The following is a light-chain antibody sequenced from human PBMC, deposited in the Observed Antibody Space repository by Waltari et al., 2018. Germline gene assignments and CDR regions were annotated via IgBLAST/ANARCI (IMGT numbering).Light chain of an antibody. Sequence: QSVLTQPPSVPAAPGHRVTIPCPWSSAEIGTTYGSCYQQLPGIAPKLLVYENDNRPSEIPDRFSASKSGTSATLAITGLQTGDEANYYCATWDSNLRAEVFGGGTKLTVL. J-gene: IGLJ3*02. CDR2: END. V-gene: IGLV1-51*02. CDR1: SAEIGTTY. CDR3: ATWDSNLRAEV.